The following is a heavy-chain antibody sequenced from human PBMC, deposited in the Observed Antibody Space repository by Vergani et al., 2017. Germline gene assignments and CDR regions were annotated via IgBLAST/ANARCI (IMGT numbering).Heavy chain of an antibody. D-gene: IGHD4-17*01. V-gene: IGHV3-7*03. Sequence: EVQLVESGGGLVKPGGSLRLSCAASGFTFSSYSMNWVRQAPGKGLEWVANIKQDGSEKYYVDSVKGRFTISRDNAKNSLYLQMNSLRAEDTAVYYCARFRCDYGDYPEDYYYGMDVWGQGTTVTVSS. CDR2: IKQDGSEK. CDR1: GFTFSSYS. CDR3: ARFRCDYGDYPEDYYYGMDV. J-gene: IGHJ6*02.